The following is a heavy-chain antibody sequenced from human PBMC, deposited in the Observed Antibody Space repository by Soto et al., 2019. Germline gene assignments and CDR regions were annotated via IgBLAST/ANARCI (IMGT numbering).Heavy chain of an antibody. CDR3: GRVGGGWVGGVVGSFAY. CDR2: IYYSGST. Sequence: SETLSLTCTVSGGSISSSSYYWGWIRQPPGKGLEWIGSIYYSGSTYYNPSLKSRVTISVDTSKNQFSLKLSSVTAADTAVYYFGRVGGGWVGGVVGSFAYWGQGPLVPVPP. D-gene: IGHD3-16*01. V-gene: IGHV4-39*01. CDR1: GGSISSSSYY. J-gene: IGHJ4*02.